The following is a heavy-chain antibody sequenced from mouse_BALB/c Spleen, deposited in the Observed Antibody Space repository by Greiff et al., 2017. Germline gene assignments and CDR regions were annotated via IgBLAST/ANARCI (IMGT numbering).Heavy chain of an antibody. D-gene: IGHD1-1*01. CDR2: IYPGDGDT. CDR3: ARSGYGSSYGYYAMDY. J-gene: IGHJ4*01. CDR1: GYTFTSYW. V-gene: IGHV1-87*01. Sequence: QVQLQQSGAELARPGASVKLSCKASGYTFTSYWMQWVKQRPGQGLEWIGAIYPGDGDTRYTQKFKGKATLTADKSSSTAYMQLSSLASEDSAVYYCARSGYGSSYGYYAMDYWGQGTSVTVSS.